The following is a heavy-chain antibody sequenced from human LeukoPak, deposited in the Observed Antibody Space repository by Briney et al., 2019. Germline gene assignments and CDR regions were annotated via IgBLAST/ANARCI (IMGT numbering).Heavy chain of an antibody. V-gene: IGHV4-38-2*01. J-gene: IGHJ4*02. CDR1: GYSISSGYY. CDR3: ARRSTVTTYYFDY. CDR2: IYHSGST. Sequence: PSEPLSLTCAVSGYSISSGYYWGWIRQPPGKGLEWIGSIYHSGSTYYNPSLKSRVTISVDTSKNQFSLKLSSVTAADTAVYYCARRSTVTTYYFDYWGQGTLVTVSS. D-gene: IGHD4-11*01.